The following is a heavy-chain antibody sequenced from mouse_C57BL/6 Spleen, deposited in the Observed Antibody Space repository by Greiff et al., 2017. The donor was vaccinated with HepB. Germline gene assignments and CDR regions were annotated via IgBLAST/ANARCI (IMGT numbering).Heavy chain of an antibody. CDR3: ARWGTTVVATSDY. J-gene: IGHJ2*01. CDR2: IDPSDSYT. CDR1: GYTFTSYW. D-gene: IGHD1-1*01. V-gene: IGHV1-50*01. Sequence: QVHVKQPGAELVKPGASVKLSCKASGYTFTSYWMQWVKQRPGQGLEWIGEIDPSDSYTNYNQKFKGKATLTVDTSSSTAYMQLSSLTSEDSAVYYCARWGTTVVATSDYWGQGTTLTVSS.